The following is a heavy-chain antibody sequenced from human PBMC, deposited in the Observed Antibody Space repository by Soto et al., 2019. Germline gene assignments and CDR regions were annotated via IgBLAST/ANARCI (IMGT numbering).Heavy chain of an antibody. CDR2: IGSRGSGT. J-gene: IGHJ4*02. V-gene: IGHV3-23*01. CDR1: GFTFNNYA. D-gene: IGHD3-22*01. CDR3: ANALDNSGFYPRLVY. Sequence: PGGSLRLSCAASGFTFNNYAMTWVRQAPGKGLEWVAAIGSRGSGTYYADSVKGRFTISRDNSKNTLFLQMDSLRADDTALYYCANALDNSGFYPRLVYWGQGTQVTVAS.